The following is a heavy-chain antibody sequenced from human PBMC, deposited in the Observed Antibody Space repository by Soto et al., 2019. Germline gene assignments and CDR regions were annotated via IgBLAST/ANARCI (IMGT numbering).Heavy chain of an antibody. Sequence: SETLSLTCTVSDGSVSSCSYYWNWIRQPPGKGLEWIGFIYYSGSTHYNPSLQSRVTISVDKSKNQFSLKLSSVTAADTAVYYCARAGRGYCSGFSCDSALYGMDVWGQGTTVTVSS. CDR2: IYYSGST. CDR3: ARAGRGYCSGFSCDSALYGMDV. V-gene: IGHV4-61*01. J-gene: IGHJ6*02. CDR1: DGSVSSCSYY. D-gene: IGHD2-15*01.